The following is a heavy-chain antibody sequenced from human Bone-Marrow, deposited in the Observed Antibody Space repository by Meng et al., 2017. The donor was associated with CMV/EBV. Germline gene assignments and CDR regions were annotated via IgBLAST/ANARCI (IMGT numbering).Heavy chain of an antibody. CDR1: GDSVSSNSAA. J-gene: IGHJ6*02. Sequence: SCAISGDSVSSNSAAWNWIRQSPSRGLEWLGRTYYRSKWYNDYAVSVKSRITINPDTSKDQFSLQLNSVTPEDTAVYYCAQNIVVVPAAMDGYYYGMDVWGQGTTVT. CDR2: TYYRSKWYN. D-gene: IGHD2-2*01. CDR3: AQNIVVVPAAMDGYYYGMDV. V-gene: IGHV6-1*01.